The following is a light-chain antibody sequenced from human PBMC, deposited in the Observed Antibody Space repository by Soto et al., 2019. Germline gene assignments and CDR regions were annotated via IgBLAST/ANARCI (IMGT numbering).Light chain of an antibody. CDR3: SSYAGSYPFV. Sequence: SALTQPRSVSGSPGQSVTISCTGTSSDVGGYNYVSWYQQDPGKAPKLMIYDVSKRPSGVPDRFSGSKSGNTASLTISGLQAEDEADYYCSSYAGSYPFVFGTGTKVTVL. V-gene: IGLV2-11*01. CDR1: SSDVGGYNY. J-gene: IGLJ1*01. CDR2: DVS.